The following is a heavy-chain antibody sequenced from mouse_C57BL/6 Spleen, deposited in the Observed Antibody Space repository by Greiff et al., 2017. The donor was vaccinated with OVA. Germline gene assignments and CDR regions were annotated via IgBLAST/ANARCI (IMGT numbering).Heavy chain of an antibody. D-gene: IGHD2-3*01. CDR1: GYTFTSYW. V-gene: IGHV1-52*01. Sequence: QVQLQQPGAELVRPGSSVKLSCKASGYTFTSYWMHWVKQRPIQGLEWIGNIDPSDSATHYNQKFKDKATLTVDKSSSTAYMQLSSLTSEDSAVYYCARSDDGGFAYWGQGTLVTVSA. J-gene: IGHJ3*01. CDR3: ARSDDGGFAY. CDR2: IDPSDSAT.